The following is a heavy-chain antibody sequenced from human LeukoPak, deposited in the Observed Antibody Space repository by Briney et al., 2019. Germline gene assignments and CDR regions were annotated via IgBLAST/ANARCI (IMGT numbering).Heavy chain of an antibody. CDR3: ASERHQNYYYGMDV. J-gene: IGHJ6*01. CDR1: GFTFSSYG. V-gene: IGHV3-33*01. Sequence: PGRSLRLSCAASGFTFSSYGMHWVRQAPGKGLEWVAVIWYDGSNKYYADSVKGRFTISRDNSKNTLYLQMNSLRAEDTAVYYCASERHQNYYYGMDVWGQGTTVTVSS. CDR2: IWYDGSNK.